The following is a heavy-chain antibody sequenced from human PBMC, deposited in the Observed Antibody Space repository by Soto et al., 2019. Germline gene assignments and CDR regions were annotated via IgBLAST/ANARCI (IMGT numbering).Heavy chain of an antibody. J-gene: IGHJ5*02. D-gene: IGHD3-10*01. CDR3: ARLLWSRGDWFDP. V-gene: IGHV4-59*08. Sequence: SETLSLTCTVSGGSISGYYWSWIRQPSGKGLEWIGYIYYSGSTNYNPSLKSRVTISVDTSKNQFSLKLSSVTAADTAVYYCARLLWSRGDWFDPWGQGTLVTVSS. CDR2: IYYSGST. CDR1: GGSISGYY.